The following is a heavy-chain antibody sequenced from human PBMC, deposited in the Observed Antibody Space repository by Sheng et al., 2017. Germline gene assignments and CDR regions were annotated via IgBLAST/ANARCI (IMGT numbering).Heavy chain of an antibody. Sequence: VQLVESGGGLVQPGGSLRLSCAASGFTFSSYEMNWVRQAPGKGLEWVATISNDGSDKYYADSVKGRFTISRDNSKNTLYLQMNSLRPEDTAEYYCARDGLEGYNDIDYWGQGMLVTVSS. J-gene: IGHJ4*02. CDR1: GFTFSSYE. D-gene: IGHD1-1*01. V-gene: IGHV3-30*03. CDR2: ISNDGSDK. CDR3: ARDGLEGYNDIDY.